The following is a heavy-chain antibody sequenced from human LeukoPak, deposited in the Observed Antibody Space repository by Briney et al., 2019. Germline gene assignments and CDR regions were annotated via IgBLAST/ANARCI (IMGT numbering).Heavy chain of an antibody. Sequence: GGSLRLSCAASGFTFSGSAMHWVRQASGKGLEWVGRIRSKANSYATAYAASVKGRFTISRDDSKNTAYLQMNSLKTEDTAVYYCTRGSYYDFLSGQGDFDYWGQGTLVTVSS. J-gene: IGHJ4*02. CDR1: GFTFSGSA. CDR2: IRSKANSYAT. CDR3: TRGSYYDFLSGQGDFDY. V-gene: IGHV3-73*01. D-gene: IGHD3-3*01.